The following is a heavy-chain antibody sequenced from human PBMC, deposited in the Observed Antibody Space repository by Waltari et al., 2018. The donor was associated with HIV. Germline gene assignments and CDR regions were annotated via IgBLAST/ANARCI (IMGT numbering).Heavy chain of an antibody. J-gene: IGHJ6*02. CDR1: GFTFSSYW. CDR2: IKQDGNEK. Sequence: EVQLVESGGGLVQPGGSLRLSCAASGFTFSSYWMSWVHQAPGKGLEWVANIKQDGNEKHYVDSVKGRFTISRDNAKNSLYLQMNSLRAEDTAMYYCARDTLYHYYGMDVWGQGTTVTVSS. CDR3: ARDTLYHYYGMDV. V-gene: IGHV3-7*01.